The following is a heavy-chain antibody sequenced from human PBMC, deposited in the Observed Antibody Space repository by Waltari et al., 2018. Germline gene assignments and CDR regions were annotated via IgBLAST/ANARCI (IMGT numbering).Heavy chain of an antibody. J-gene: IGHJ6*02. CDR3: ARDYCDRTNCHGMDV. D-gene: IGHD3-22*01. Sequence: QVQLVESGGGVVQPGRSLGLSWTAADFTFSSFAMNWVRQAPGKGLEWVAVISYNERNIYYVDSVKGRFTISRDNSKKMLYLQMNSLITEDTAVYYCARDYCDRTNCHGMDVWGQGTTVIVSS. V-gene: IGHV3-30*04. CDR1: DFTFSSFA. CDR2: ISYNERNI.